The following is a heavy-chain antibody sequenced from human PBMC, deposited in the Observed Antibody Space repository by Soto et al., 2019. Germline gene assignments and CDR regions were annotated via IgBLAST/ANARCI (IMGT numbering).Heavy chain of an antibody. CDR1: GGSISRGGYY. CDR3: ARKDSGYADYMDV. Sequence: QVKLQESGPGLVKPSQTLSLTCTVSGGSISRGGYYWSWIRQHPGKGLEWIGYSYYSGGTYYNPSRKSRVTMSVDTSENQFSLRLSSVTAAATAVYYCARKDSGYADYMDVWGKGTTVTVSS. CDR2: SYYSGGT. J-gene: IGHJ6*03. V-gene: IGHV4-31*03. D-gene: IGHD5-12*01.